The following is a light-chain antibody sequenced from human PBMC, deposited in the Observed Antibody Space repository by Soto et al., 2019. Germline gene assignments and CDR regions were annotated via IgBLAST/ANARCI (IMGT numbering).Light chain of an antibody. CDR2: EVI. CDR3: SSYAGSNNFV. V-gene: IGLV2-8*01. J-gene: IGLJ1*01. CDR1: SSEVGGYNY. Sequence: QSALTQPPSASGSPGQSVTISCTGTSSEVGGYNYVSWYQQHPGKAPKLMIYEVIKRPSGVPDRFSGSKSGNTASLTVSGLQAEDEADYYCSSYAGSNNFVFGTGTKLTVL.